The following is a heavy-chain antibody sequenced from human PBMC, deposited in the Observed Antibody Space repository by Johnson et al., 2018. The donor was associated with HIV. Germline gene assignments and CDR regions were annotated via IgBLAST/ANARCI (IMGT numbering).Heavy chain of an antibody. CDR1: GFTFSSYA. Sequence: QVQLVESGGGVVQPGRSLRLSCAASGFTFSSYAMHWVRQAPGKGLEWVAVISYDGSNKYYADSVKGRFTISRDNSKNTLYLQMNSLTAADTAVYYCAKGEWGAGTDAFDIWGQGTMVTVAS. CDR3: AKGEWGAGTDAFDI. CDR2: ISYDGSNK. V-gene: IGHV3-30*04. J-gene: IGHJ3*02. D-gene: IGHD3-16*01.